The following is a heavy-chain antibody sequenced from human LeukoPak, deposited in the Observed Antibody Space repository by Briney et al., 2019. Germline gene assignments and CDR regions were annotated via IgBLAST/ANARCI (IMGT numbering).Heavy chain of an antibody. Sequence: GGSLSLSCAASGFTFSDYYMSWIRPAPGKGLEWVSYISSSGSTIYYADSVKGRFTISRDNAKNSLYLQMNSLRAEDTAVYYCARGGGFGYSYGSGDGMDVWGQGTTVTVSS. V-gene: IGHV3-11*01. CDR3: ARGGGFGYSYGSGDGMDV. CDR2: ISSSGSTI. CDR1: GFTFSDYY. D-gene: IGHD5-18*01. J-gene: IGHJ6*02.